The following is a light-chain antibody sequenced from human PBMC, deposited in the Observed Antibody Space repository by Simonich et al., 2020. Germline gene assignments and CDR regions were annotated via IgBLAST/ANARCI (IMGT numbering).Light chain of an antibody. Sequence: QSALTQPASVSGSPGQSITISCTGTSSDVGSYNLVSWYQQHPGKAPKLMIYEGSKRPSGVPDRFSGSKSGNTASLTISGLQAEDEADYYGCSYAGSYTLVFGGGTKLTVL. CDR3: CSYAGSYTLV. CDR1: SSDVGSYNL. J-gene: IGLJ2*01. V-gene: IGLV2-23*01. CDR2: EGS.